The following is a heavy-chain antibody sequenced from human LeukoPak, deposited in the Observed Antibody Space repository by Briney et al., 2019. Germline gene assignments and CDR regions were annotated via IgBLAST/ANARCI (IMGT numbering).Heavy chain of an antibody. J-gene: IGHJ3*02. Sequence: GGSLRLSCTVSGFNFYDYVMSWVRQAPGKGLEWVGFIRKKGYGGTTEYAASVEGRFTISRDDSKGIAYLQINSLKAEDTAVYYCARAEYDFWSGYYPLGGFDMWGQGTVVTVSS. CDR1: GFNFYDYV. D-gene: IGHD3-3*01. CDR2: IRKKGYGGTT. CDR3: ARAEYDFWSGYYPLGGFDM. V-gene: IGHV3-49*04.